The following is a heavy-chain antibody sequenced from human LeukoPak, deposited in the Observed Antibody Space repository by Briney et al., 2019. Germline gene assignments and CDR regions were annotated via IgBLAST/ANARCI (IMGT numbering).Heavy chain of an antibody. V-gene: IGHV3-48*04. D-gene: IGHD3-10*01. CDR1: GFTFSTYS. J-gene: IGHJ4*02. CDR2: ISGSSSTI. CDR3: VRENPYSSGNYFSFDY. Sequence: GGSLRLSCGASGFTFSTYSMNWVRQAPGKGLEWISYISGSSSTIYDADSVKGRFTISRDNAKNSLYLQINSLRPEDTAVYYCVRENPYSSGNYFSFDYWGQGTLVTVSS.